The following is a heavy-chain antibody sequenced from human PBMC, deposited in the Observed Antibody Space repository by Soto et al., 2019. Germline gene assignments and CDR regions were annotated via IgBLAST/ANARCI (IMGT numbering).Heavy chain of an antibody. D-gene: IGHD6-13*01. CDR3: ARDLAAAGPLDC. CDR1: GYTFTNYA. CDR2: ISAYNGNT. J-gene: IGHJ4*02. V-gene: IGHV1-18*01. Sequence: QVQLVQSGAEVKKPGASVKVSCKASGYTFTNYAFSWVRQAPGQGLEWMGWISAYNGNTNYPQKLQGRVTMTTDTTTITAYMELRSLRSDDTAVYYCARDLAAAGPLDCWGQGTLVTVSS.